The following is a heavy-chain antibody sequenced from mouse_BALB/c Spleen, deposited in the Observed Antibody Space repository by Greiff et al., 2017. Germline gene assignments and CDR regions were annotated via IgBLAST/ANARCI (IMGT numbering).Heavy chain of an antibody. Sequence: EVKLMESGGGLVKPGGSLKLSCAASGFTFSDYYMYWVRQTPEKRLEWVATISDGGSYTYYPDSVKGRFTISRDNAKNNLYLQMSSLKSEDTAMYYCARGGNYGNCFDYWGQGTTLTVSS. CDR1: GFTFSDYY. J-gene: IGHJ2*01. D-gene: IGHD2-1*01. CDR2: ISDGGSYT. V-gene: IGHV5-4*02. CDR3: ARGGNYGNCFDY.